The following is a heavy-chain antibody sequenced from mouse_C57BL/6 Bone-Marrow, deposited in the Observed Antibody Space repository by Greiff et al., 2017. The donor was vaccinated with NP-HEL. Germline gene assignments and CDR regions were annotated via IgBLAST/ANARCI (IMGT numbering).Heavy chain of an antibody. CDR2: IDPSDSYT. J-gene: IGHJ1*03. Sequence: VQLQQPGAELVKPGASVKLSCKASGYTFTSYWMQWVKQRPGQGLEWIGEIDPSDSYTNYNQKFKGKATLTVDTSSSTAYMQHISLTSEDSAVYYCARKGVGYHWYFDVWGTGTTVTVSS. CDR3: ARKGVGYHWYFDV. CDR1: GYTFTSYW. V-gene: IGHV1-50*01. D-gene: IGHD2-2*01.